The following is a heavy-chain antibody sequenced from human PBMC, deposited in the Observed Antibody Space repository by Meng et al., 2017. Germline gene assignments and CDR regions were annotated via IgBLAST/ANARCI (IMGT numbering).Heavy chain of an antibody. CDR3: ARAYSYGYPYDY. CDR1: GYTFTSYY. J-gene: IGHJ4*02. Sequence: SVKVSCKASGYTFTSYYMHWVRQAPGQGLEWMGRIIPILGIANYAQKFQGRVTITADKSTSTAYMELSSLRSEDTAVYYCARAYSYGYPYDYWGQGTLVTVSS. V-gene: IGHV1-69*02. D-gene: IGHD5-18*01. CDR2: IIPILGIA.